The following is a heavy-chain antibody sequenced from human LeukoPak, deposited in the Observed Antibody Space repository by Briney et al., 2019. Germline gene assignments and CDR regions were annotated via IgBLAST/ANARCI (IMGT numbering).Heavy chain of an antibody. CDR1: GFTFSSYG. CDR3: ARGMSIAAADLDY. J-gene: IGHJ4*02. Sequence: GGSLRLSCAASGFTFSSYGMSWVRQAPGKGLEWVSAISGSGGSTYYADSVKGRFTISRDNSKNTLFLQMNSLRAEDTAVYYCARGMSIAAADLDYWGQGTLVTVSS. D-gene: IGHD6-13*01. V-gene: IGHV3-23*01. CDR2: ISGSGGST.